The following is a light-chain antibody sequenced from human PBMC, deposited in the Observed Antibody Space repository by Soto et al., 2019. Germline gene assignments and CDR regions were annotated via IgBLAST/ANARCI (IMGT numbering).Light chain of an antibody. Sequence: DIQMTQSPSTLSASVGDRVTITCRASQSISSWLAWYQQKPGKPPKLLIYDASSLASGVPSRFSGSGSGTEFTLTISSLQPDDFATYYCQQYNSYTEGTFGQGTKVEIK. CDR2: DAS. J-gene: IGKJ1*01. CDR3: QQYNSYTEGT. CDR1: QSISSW. V-gene: IGKV1-5*01.